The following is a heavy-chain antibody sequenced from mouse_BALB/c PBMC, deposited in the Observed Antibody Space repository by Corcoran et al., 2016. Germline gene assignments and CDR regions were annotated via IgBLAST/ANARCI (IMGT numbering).Heavy chain of an antibody. D-gene: IGHD2-4*01. CDR2: INPNNGGT. CDR1: GYTFTEYT. V-gene: IGHV1-18*01. Sequence: EVQLQQSGPELVKPVASVKLSCKTSGYTFTEYTRHWVKQPHGKSLEWIGAINPNNGGTSYNQKFKGKATLTVAKSSSTADMELRSLTSEDSAVYDCAMITYYAMDYWGQGTSVTVSS. J-gene: IGHJ4*01. CDR3: AMITYYAMDY.